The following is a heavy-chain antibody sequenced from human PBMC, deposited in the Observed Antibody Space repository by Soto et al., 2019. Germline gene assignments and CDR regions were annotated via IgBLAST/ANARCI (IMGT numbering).Heavy chain of an antibody. D-gene: IGHD1-20*01. Sequence: EVQLLESGGDLVQPGGSLRLSCAASGFKVGAFAVNWVRQAQGKGVEWVSGNSVSDAFIYYADSVRGRFSISRDTSENFLYLQMNSPRVDDPSLYYCTRETVAGITALDYWGQGTLVTVSS. V-gene: IGHV3-23*01. J-gene: IGHJ4*02. CDR2: NSVSDAFI. CDR1: GFKVGAFA. CDR3: TRETVAGITALDY.